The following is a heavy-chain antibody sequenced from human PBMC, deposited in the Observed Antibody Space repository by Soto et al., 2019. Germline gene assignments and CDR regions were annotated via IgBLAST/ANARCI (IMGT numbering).Heavy chain of an antibody. J-gene: IGHJ4*02. Sequence: GGSLRLSCACSGFTFSNAWMNWVRQAPGKGLEWVGRVKSKTHGGTTDYAAPVKGRFTISRDDSENTVFLQMNSLKTEDTAVCYCATGGYYPDYWGQGTLVTVSS. D-gene: IGHD3-10*01. CDR1: GFTFSNAW. CDR3: ATGGYYPDY. CDR2: VKSKTHGGTT. V-gene: IGHV3-15*01.